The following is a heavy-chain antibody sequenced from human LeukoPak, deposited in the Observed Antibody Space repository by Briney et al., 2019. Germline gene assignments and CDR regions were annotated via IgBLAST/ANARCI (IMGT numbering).Heavy chain of an antibody. CDR3: ARAGAYHFDN. CDR1: GFTFSSYA. CDR2: INTDTRGT. Sequence: GGSLRLSCAASGFTFSSYAMNWVRQAPGKGLVWVSIINTDTRGTYYADSVKGRFTISRDNAKNTLYLQMNSLRAEDTAVYYCARAGAYHFDNWGQGTLVTVSS. D-gene: IGHD3-16*01. V-gene: IGHV3-74*01. J-gene: IGHJ4*02.